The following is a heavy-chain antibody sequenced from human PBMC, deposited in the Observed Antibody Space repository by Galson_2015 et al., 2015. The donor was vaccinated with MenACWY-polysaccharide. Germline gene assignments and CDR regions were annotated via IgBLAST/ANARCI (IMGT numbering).Heavy chain of an antibody. D-gene: IGHD1-26*01. Sequence: SLRLSCATSGFTFGDYAMSWVRQAPGKGLEWVGFIRSKAYGGTTGYAASVKGRFTISRDDSKSIACLQMNSLKTEDTAVYYCTTATGGSRDYWGQGTLVTVSS. J-gene: IGHJ4*02. V-gene: IGHV3-49*04. CDR1: GFTFGDYA. CDR3: TTATGGSRDY. CDR2: IRSKAYGGTT.